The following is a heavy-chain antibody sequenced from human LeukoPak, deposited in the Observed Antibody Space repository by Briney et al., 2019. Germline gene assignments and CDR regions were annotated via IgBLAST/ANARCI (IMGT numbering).Heavy chain of an antibody. CDR2: ISSSSSYI. J-gene: IGHJ4*02. CDR3: ARGIAVAGTIFDY. D-gene: IGHD6-19*01. Sequence: GGSLRLSCAASGFTFSSYSMNWVRQAPGKGLEWVSSISSSSSYIYYADSVKGRFTISRDNAKNSLYLQMNSLRAEDTAVYYCARGIAVAGTIFDYWGQGTLVTVSS. V-gene: IGHV3-21*01. CDR1: GFTFSSYS.